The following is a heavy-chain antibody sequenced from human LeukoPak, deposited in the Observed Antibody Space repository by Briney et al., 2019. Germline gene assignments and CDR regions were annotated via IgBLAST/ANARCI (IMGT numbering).Heavy chain of an antibody. CDR3: ARVGSSGYLDY. Sequence: PSETLSLTCAVYGGSLSGYYWSWIRQPPGKGLEWIGEINHKGLECIGEINRSGRTNYNPSLKSRVTIAGETSHNWLYLRLTSVTAADTAVYYCARVGSSGYLDYWGQGTLATVSS. CDR1: GGSLSGYY. V-gene: IGHV4-34*01. CDR2: INRSGRT. J-gene: IGHJ4*02. D-gene: IGHD3-22*01.